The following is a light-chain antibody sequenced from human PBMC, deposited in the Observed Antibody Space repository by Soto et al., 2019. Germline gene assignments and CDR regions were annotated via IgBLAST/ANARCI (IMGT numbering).Light chain of an antibody. V-gene: IGLV2-23*02. CDR1: RSDIGSYNY. CDR2: GVS. J-gene: IGLJ1*01. Sequence: QSVLTQPASVSGSPGQSITISCSGTRSDIGSYNYVAWYQQFPGKTPKILIYGVSNRPSGVSSRFSGSKSGNTASLTISGLQAEDEADYYCCSYAGSSPYVFGTGTKLTVL. CDR3: CSYAGSSPYV.